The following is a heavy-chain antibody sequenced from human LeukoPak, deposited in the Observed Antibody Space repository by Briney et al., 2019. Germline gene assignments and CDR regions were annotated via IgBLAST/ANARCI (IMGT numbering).Heavy chain of an antibody. V-gene: IGHV1-8*01. Sequence: ASVKVSCKASGYTFTTYDINWVRQATGQGLEWMGWMNPNSGNTGYAQKFQGRVTMTRNTSMSTAYMELSSLRSEDTAVYYCARGAIRRRGSCWDYWGQGTLVTVSS. CDR3: ARGAIRRRGSCWDY. CDR1: GYTFTTYD. J-gene: IGHJ4*02. CDR2: MNPNSGNT. D-gene: IGHD2-15*01.